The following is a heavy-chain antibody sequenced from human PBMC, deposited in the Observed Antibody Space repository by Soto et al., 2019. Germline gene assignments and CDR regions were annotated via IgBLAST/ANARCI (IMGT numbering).Heavy chain of an antibody. Sequence: SETLSLTCTVSGGSVSSGSYYWSWIRQPPGKGLEWIGYIYYSGSTNYNPSLKSRVTISVDTSKNQFSLKLSSVTAADTAVYYCARDLSSGWDPYYFDYWGQGTLVTVYS. CDR3: ARDLSSGWDPYYFDY. D-gene: IGHD6-19*01. CDR1: GGSVSSGSYY. J-gene: IGHJ4*02. V-gene: IGHV4-61*01. CDR2: IYYSGST.